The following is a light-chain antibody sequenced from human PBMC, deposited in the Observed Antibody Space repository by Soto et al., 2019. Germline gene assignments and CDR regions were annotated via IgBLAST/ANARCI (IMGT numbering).Light chain of an antibody. Sequence: IVLTQSPGTLALSPGERATLSCRASQSVGGSFFAWYQQQPGQAPRLLISVASTRVTGIPDRLSVSGSGTDFTRTISRLEPEDFAVYYCQQYGTSPIAFGQGTRLE. J-gene: IGKJ5*01. CDR1: QSVGGSF. CDR3: QQYGTSPIA. V-gene: IGKV3-20*01. CDR2: VAS.